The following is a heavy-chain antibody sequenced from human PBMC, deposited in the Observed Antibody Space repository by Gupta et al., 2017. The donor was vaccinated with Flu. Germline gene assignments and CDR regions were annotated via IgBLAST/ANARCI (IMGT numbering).Heavy chain of an antibody. Sequence: GKGLEWIGSIYSGGNIYYSPSLKGRVTISLDTSKNQFSLRLNSVTAADTATYYCAREEGHQMATPNRGDFDSWGQGFLVTVSS. J-gene: IGHJ4*02. D-gene: IGHD2-15*01. CDR3: AREEGHQMATPNRGDFDS. CDR2: IYSGGNI. V-gene: IGHV4-61*02.